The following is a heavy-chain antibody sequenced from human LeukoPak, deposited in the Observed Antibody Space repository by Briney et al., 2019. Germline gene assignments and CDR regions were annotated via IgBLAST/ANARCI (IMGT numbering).Heavy chain of an antibody. CDR3: ARTSELDYSNSPVELAA. D-gene: IGHD4-11*01. CDR1: GGSISSYY. J-gene: IGHJ4*01. CDR2: IYYSGST. Sequence: SETLSLTCTVSGGSISSYYWSWIRQPPGQGLEWIGYIYYSGSTNYNPSLKSRVTISVDPSKNQFSLRLSSVTAADTAVYYCARTSELDYSNSPVELAAWGQGTLVTVSS. V-gene: IGHV4-59*08.